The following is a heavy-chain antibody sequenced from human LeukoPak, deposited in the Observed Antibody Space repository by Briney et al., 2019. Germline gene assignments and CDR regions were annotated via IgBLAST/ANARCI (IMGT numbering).Heavy chain of an antibody. V-gene: IGHV3-7*01. Sequence: GGSVRLSCEASEFDFRNYYMSWVRQAPGKGLEWLANIKYDGTYTNYKDSVKGRLTLSRDNAKNSVHLQMNSLRAEDTAVYYCTRDEGATVATYRFDFWGRGTLVTVSS. D-gene: IGHD4-23*01. J-gene: IGHJ4*02. CDR1: EFDFRNYY. CDR2: IKYDGTYT. CDR3: TRDEGATVATYRFDF.